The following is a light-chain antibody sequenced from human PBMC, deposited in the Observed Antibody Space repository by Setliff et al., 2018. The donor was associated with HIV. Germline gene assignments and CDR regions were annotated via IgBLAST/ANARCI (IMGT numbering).Light chain of an antibody. CDR2: EVS. CDR3: GSYTVFGTFV. J-gene: IGLJ1*01. Sequence: QSALTQPASVSGSPGQSITISCTGTSSDVGGYNYVSWYQQHPGNAPKVLIYEVSDRPSGVSNRFSGSKSGNTASLTISGLQAEDDADYYCGSYTVFGTFVFGTGTKVTVL. V-gene: IGLV2-14*03. CDR1: SSDVGGYNY.